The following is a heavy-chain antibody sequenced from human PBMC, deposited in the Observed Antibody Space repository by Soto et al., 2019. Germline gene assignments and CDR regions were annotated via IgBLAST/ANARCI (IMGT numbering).Heavy chain of an antibody. V-gene: IGHV3-49*04. CDR2: IRSKAYGGTT. CDR3: TSFLGGGLGY. D-gene: IGHD2-15*01. CDR1: GFTFGDYA. J-gene: IGHJ4*02. Sequence: GGSLRLSCTASGFTFGDYAMSWVRQAPGKGLEWVGFIRSKAYGGTTEYAASVKGRFTISRDDSKSIAYLQMNSLKTEDAAVYYCTSFLGGGLGYWGQGTLVTVSS.